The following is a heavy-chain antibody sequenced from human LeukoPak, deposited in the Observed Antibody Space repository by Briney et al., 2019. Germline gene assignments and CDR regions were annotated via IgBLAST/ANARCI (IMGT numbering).Heavy chain of an antibody. CDR1: GFAFSSYG. J-gene: IGHJ4*02. CDR2: ISGSGGST. CDR3: AKALGYYDSSGYYPLQFDY. D-gene: IGHD3-22*01. Sequence: GGSLRLSCAASGFAFSSYGMHWVRQAPGKGLEWVSAISGSGGSTYYADSVKGRFTISRDNSKNTLYLQMNSLRAEDTAVYYCAKALGYYDSSGYYPLQFDYWGQGTLVTVSS. V-gene: IGHV3-23*01.